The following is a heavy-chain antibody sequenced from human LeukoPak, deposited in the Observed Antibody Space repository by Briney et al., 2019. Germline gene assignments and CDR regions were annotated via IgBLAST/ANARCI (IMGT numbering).Heavy chain of an antibody. J-gene: IGHJ3*02. V-gene: IGHV3-49*03. D-gene: IGHD1-26*01. CDR1: GLTFGDYA. CDR3: TRRRGYSGTYYDAFDI. Sequence: GGSLRLSRTGSGLTFGDYAMSWFRQAPGKGLEWVGFIRNKGHGGTTKYAASVKGRFTISRDDSKSIAYLQMNSLKTEDTAVYYCTRRRGYSGTYYDAFDIWGQGTMVTVSS. CDR2: IRNKGHGGTT.